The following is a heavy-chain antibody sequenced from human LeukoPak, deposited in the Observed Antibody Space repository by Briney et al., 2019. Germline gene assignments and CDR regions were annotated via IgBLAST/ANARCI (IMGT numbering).Heavy chain of an antibody. D-gene: IGHD2-15*01. V-gene: IGHV4-4*07. J-gene: IGHJ6*03. CDR1: GGSISSYY. CDR3: ARANSDYCSGGSYYSGLGGYYYYYMDV. Sequence: KPSATLTLTCTVSGGSISSYYWSWIRQPAGKGLEWIGRIYTSGSTNYNPSLKSRVTISVDKSKNQFSLKLSSVTAADTAVYYCARANSDYCSGGSYYSGLGGYYYYYMDVWGKGTTVTVSS. CDR2: IYTSGST.